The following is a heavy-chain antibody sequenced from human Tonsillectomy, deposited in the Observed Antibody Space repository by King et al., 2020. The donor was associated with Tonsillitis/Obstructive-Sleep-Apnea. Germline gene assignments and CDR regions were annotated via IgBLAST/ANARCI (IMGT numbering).Heavy chain of an antibody. V-gene: IGHV3-23*04. CDR3: AKADSNPTDCFDY. D-gene: IGHD2-21*01. Sequence: VQLVESGGGLVQPGGSLRLSCAASGFIFSSYAMTWVRQAPGKGLEWVSTISCGGARIYYADSVRGRFTISRDNSKNTLYLQMNSLRAGDTAVYYCAKADSNPTDCFDYWGQGTLVTVSS. CDR2: ISCGGARI. J-gene: IGHJ4*02. CDR1: GFIFSSYA.